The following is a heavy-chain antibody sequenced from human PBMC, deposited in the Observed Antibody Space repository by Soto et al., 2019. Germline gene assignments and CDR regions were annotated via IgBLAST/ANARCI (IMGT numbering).Heavy chain of an antibody. Sequence: EGQLLQSGGGLVQPGESLRLSCAASGFTFSSSGMSWVRQAPGKGLEWVSSISIRGDDRYYADSVKGRFTISRDNSKITLYLQMSSLTAEDTALYYCANHGGFDFWGQGTMVAVSS. J-gene: IGHJ3*01. CDR3: ANHGGFDF. V-gene: IGHV3-23*01. CDR2: ISIRGDDR. D-gene: IGHD4-17*01. CDR1: GFTFSSSG.